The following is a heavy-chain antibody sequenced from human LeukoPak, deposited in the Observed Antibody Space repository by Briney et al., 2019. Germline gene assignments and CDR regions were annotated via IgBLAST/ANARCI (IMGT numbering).Heavy chain of an antibody. CDR1: GYTFTGYY. V-gene: IGHV1-2*06. CDR2: INPNSGGT. D-gene: IGHD2-15*01. CDR3: AREGSGVAATAYYYYMDV. Sequence: ASVKVSCKASGYTFTGYYMHWVRQAPGQGLEWMGRINPNSGGTNYAQKFQGRVTMTRDTSISTAYMELSRLRSDDTAVYYCAREGSGVAATAYYYYMDVWGKGTTVTVSS. J-gene: IGHJ6*03.